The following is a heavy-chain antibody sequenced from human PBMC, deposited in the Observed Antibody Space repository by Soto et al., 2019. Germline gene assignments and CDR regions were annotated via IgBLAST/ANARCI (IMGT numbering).Heavy chain of an antibody. CDR1: GYIFSHYG. J-gene: IGHJ6*02. V-gene: IGHV1-18*01. CDR3: ARGGQECSSTRCSYIYDGMDV. Sequence: GASVKVSCKASGYIFSHYGIGWVRQAPGQGLEGMGWISAYNGNTHYAEKLQGRVTMTTDTSTSTADMELMSLRSDDTAVYYCARGGQECSSTRCSYIYDGMDVWGQGTTVTVSS. D-gene: IGHD2-2*01. CDR2: ISAYNGNT.